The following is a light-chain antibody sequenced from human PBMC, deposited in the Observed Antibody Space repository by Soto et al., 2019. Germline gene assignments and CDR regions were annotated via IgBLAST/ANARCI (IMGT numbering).Light chain of an antibody. Sequence: DIQLTQSPSFLSASVGDRVTVSCRASQDISTSLAWFQQKAGKVPQLLVYPASTLQDGVPSRFSGSGSGTYFTLTINNLQAEDFATYYCQHLRTYPCRFGQGTKVDIK. V-gene: IGKV1-9*01. CDR3: QHLRTYPCR. J-gene: IGKJ2*04. CDR2: PAS. CDR1: QDISTS.